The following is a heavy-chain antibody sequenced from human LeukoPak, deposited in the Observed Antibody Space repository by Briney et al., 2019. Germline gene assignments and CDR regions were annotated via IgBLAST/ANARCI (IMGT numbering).Heavy chain of an antibody. CDR3: ARDMSGTYSIDY. D-gene: IGHD1-26*01. J-gene: IGHJ4*02. Sequence: PGGSLRLSCSASGFTLFWHVMHWVRQAPGKPLEYVSFIHHNGDITSYADSVRGRFTVSRDNSKNTLFLDLTSLRTDDTAVYYCARDMSGTYSIDYWGQGTLVTVSS. CDR2: IHHNGDIT. CDR1: GFTLFWHV. V-gene: IGHV3-64D*06.